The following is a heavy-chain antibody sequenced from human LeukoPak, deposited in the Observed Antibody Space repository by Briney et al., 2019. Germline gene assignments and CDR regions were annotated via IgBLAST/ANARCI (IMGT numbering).Heavy chain of an antibody. CDR2: IYYSGST. CDR1: GGSISSSSYY. Sequence: SETLSLTCTVSGGSISSSSYYWGWIRQPPGKGLEWIGSIYYSGSTYYNPSLKSRVTISVDTSKNQFSLKLSSVTAADTAVYYCARTSGSYVSYWGQGTLVTVPS. D-gene: IGHD1-26*01. V-gene: IGHV4-39*01. CDR3: ARTSGSYVSY. J-gene: IGHJ4*02.